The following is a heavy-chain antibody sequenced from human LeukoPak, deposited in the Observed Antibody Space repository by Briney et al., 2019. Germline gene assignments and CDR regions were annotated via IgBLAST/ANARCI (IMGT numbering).Heavy chain of an antibody. CDR3: AKGSCSRTSSSCSLAYYYIMDV. CDR1: GFTFSSYG. J-gene: IGHJ6*02. Sequence: GGSLRLSCAASGFTFSSYGMSWVRQAPGKGLEWVSSTSATGGKIYYADSVKGRFTISRDNSRSTLYLEMNSLRGDDTAVYYCAKGSCSRTSSSCSLAYYYIMDVWGQGTTVTVSS. D-gene: IGHD2-2*01. CDR2: TSATGGKI. V-gene: IGHV3-23*01.